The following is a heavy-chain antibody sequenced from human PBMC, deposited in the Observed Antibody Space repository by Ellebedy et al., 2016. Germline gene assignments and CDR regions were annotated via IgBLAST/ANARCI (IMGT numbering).Heavy chain of an antibody. D-gene: IGHD3-10*01. Sequence: GESLKISCAASDFTFSNAWMNWVRQAPGKGLEWVGRIKSKTDGGTTDYAAPVKGRFTISRDDSKITLFLQMDSLKTEDTAVYYCATGVWMVREVYGMDVWGQGTTVTVSS. V-gene: IGHV3-15*07. CDR3: ATGVWMVREVYGMDV. CDR2: IKSKTDGGTT. J-gene: IGHJ6*02. CDR1: DFTFSNAW.